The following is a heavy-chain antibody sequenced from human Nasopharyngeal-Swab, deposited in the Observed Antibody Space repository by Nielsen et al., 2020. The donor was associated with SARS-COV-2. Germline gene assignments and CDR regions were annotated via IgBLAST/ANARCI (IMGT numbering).Heavy chain of an antibody. Sequence: GESLKISCAASGFTFSSYAMHWVRQAPGKGLEWVSAISGSGGSTYYADSVKGRFTISRDNSKNTLYLQMNSLRAEDTAVYYCATSDTMIVWGQGTLVTVSS. D-gene: IGHD3-22*01. CDR2: ISGSGGST. CDR3: ATSDTMIV. J-gene: IGHJ4*02. V-gene: IGHV3-23*01. CDR1: GFTFSSYA.